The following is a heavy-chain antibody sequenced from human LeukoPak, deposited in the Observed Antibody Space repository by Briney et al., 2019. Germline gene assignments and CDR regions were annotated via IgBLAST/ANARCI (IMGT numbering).Heavy chain of an antibody. V-gene: IGHV3-15*01. Sequence: GGSLRLSCAASGFTFSNAWMSWVRQAPGKGLEWVGRIKSKTDGGTTDYAAPVKGRFTISRDGSKNTLYLQMNSLKTEDTAVYYCTTAIYYDSSGFPYYFDYWGQGTLVTVPS. CDR2: IKSKTDGGTT. D-gene: IGHD3-22*01. CDR3: TTAIYYDSSGFPYYFDY. CDR1: GFTFSNAW. J-gene: IGHJ4*02.